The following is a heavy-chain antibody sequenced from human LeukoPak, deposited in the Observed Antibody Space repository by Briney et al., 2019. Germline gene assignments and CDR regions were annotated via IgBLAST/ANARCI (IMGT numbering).Heavy chain of an antibody. Sequence: SETLSLTCTVSGGSLSPYYWSWVRQPPGKGLEWIGYVFYTGTTNYSPSLKSRVTISLDTSKNQFSLKLTSVTPADTAVYYCARSRRYASRQQRLGVWFDPWGQGTLVTVSS. CDR2: VFYTGTT. V-gene: IGHV4-59*01. D-gene: IGHD1-1*01. CDR3: ARSRRYASRQQRLGVWFDP. CDR1: GGSLSPYY. J-gene: IGHJ5*02.